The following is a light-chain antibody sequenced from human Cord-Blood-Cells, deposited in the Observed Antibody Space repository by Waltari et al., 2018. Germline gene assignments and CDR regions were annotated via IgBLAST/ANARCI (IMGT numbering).Light chain of an antibody. V-gene: IGKV4-1*01. Sequence: DIVMTQSPDSLAVSLGERATINCKSSQSVLYSSNNKNYLAWYQQKPGQPPKLLIYWASTRESGVPDRCSGSGSGTEFTLTISSLQAEDVAVYYCQQYYSTPMYTFGQGTKLEIK. CDR3: QQYYSTPMYT. CDR2: WAS. CDR1: QSVLYSSNNKNY. J-gene: IGKJ2*01.